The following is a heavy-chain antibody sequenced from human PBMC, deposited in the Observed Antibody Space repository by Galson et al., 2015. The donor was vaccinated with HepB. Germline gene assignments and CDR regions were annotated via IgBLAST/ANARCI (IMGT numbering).Heavy chain of an antibody. D-gene: IGHD6-13*01. CDR1: GYTFTGYY. CDR3: ARGGKSAADPFDY. J-gene: IGHJ4*02. Sequence: SVKVSFKASGYTFTGYYIHWVRQAPGQGLEWMGRISPNSGGTNYAQKFQGRVTVTRDTSITTAYMELNRLISDDTVVYFCARGGKSAADPFDYWGQGTLVTVSS. V-gene: IGHV1-2*05. CDR2: ISPNSGGT.